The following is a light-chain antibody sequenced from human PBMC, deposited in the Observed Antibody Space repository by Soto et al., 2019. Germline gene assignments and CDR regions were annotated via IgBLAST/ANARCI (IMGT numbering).Light chain of an antibody. CDR2: AAS. V-gene: IGKV1-9*01. CDR1: QDISSH. CDR3: LQLNSLPPT. J-gene: IGKJ1*01. Sequence: DTQLTQSPSFLSASVGDRVTITCRASQDISSHLVWFQQEPGKAPKLLIYAASTLQSGVPSRFTGVGAGTEFTLTISSLQPEDFATYYCLQLNSLPPTFGQGTKVETK.